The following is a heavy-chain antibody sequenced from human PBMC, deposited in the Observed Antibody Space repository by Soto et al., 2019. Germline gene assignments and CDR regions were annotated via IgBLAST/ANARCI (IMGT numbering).Heavy chain of an antibody. CDR2: INHSGST. D-gene: IGHD3-3*01. J-gene: IGHJ4*02. CDR1: GGSFSGYY. V-gene: IGHV4-34*01. Sequence: SETLSLTCAVYGGSFSGYYWSWIRQPPGKGLEWIGEINHSGSTNYNPSLKSRVTISVDTSKNQFSLKLSSVTAADTAVYYCARAYYDFWSGYCFDYWGQGTLVTVYS. CDR3: ARAYYDFWSGYCFDY.